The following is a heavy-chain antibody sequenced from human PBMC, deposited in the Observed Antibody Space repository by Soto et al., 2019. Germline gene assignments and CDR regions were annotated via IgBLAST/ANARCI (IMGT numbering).Heavy chain of an antibody. CDR2: IIPIFGTA. CDR3: ARDSWGIAAAGHYWYFDL. V-gene: IGHV1-69*12. J-gene: IGHJ2*01. D-gene: IGHD6-13*01. CDR1: GGTFSSYA. Sequence: QVQLVQSGAEVKKPGSSVKVSCKASGGTFSSYAISWVRQAPGQGLEWMGGIIPIFGTANYAQKFQGRVTITADESTSTAYMDLSSLRSEDTAVYYCARDSWGIAAAGHYWYFDLWGRGTLVTVSS.